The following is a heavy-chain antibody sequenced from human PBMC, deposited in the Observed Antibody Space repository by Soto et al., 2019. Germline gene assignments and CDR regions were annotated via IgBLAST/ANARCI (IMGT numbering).Heavy chain of an antibody. V-gene: IGHV3-30*03. CDR2: ISYDGKQT. CDR3: ARDGWGSNWYFDL. Sequence: GGSLRLSCGAPGVTFKDYGMHWVRQAPGKGLEWVAVISYDGKQTDYADSVKGRFTNSKDKSKRTLFFQMNSLGVDDTAVYYCARDGWGSNWYFDLWGRDTRVTVSS. J-gene: IGHJ2*01. CDR1: GVTFKDYG. D-gene: IGHD3-16*01.